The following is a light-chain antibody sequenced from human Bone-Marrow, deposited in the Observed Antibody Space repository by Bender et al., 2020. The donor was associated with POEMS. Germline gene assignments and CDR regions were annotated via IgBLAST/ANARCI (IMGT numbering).Light chain of an antibody. CDR1: SGDVGRYKY. V-gene: IGLV2-8*01. CDR2: EVG. CDR3: CSYAGRSTLVV. Sequence: QSALTQPPSASGSPGQSVTISCTGTSGDVGRYKYVSWYQQYPGKAPKLIIYEVGKRPSGVPDRFSGSKSDNTASLTVSGLQAEDEADYYCCSYAGRSTLVVFGGGTKLTVL. J-gene: IGLJ2*01.